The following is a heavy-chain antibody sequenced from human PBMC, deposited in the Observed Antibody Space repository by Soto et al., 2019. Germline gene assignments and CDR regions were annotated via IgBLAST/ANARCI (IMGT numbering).Heavy chain of an antibody. CDR1: GFTFSSYW. D-gene: IGHD3-16*01. V-gene: IGHV3-74*01. CDR2: INSDGSST. CDR3: ARELGGAFDI. Sequence: GGSLRLSCAASGFTFSSYWMHWVRQAPGKGQVWVSRINSDGSSTSYADSVKGRFTISRDNAKNTLYLQMNSLRAEDTAVYYCARELGGAFDIWGQGTMVTVSS. J-gene: IGHJ3*02.